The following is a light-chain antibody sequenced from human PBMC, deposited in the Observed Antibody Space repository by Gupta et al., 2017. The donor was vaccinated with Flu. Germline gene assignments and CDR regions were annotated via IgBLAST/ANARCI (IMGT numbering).Light chain of an antibody. V-gene: IGKV3-20*01. CDR2: GSS. CDR3: QQYDSSPWT. J-gene: IGKJ1*01. CDR1: QSVSRY. Sequence: PGTLSLSPGERATLSCRARQSVSRYINWYQQRPGQAPGLLIYGSSSRATGIPDRFSGSGSGTDFTLTISRLEPEDFAVYYCQQYDSSPWTFGQGTKVEIK.